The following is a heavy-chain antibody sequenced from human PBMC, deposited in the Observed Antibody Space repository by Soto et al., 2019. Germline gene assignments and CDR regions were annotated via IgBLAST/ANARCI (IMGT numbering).Heavy chain of an antibody. CDR2: ISGSGGST. D-gene: IGHD3-3*01. CDR1: GFTFSSYA. J-gene: IGHJ5*02. V-gene: IGHV3-23*01. Sequence: GGSLRLSCAASGFTFSSYAMSWVRQSPGKGLEWVSAISGSGGSTYYADSVKGRFTISRDNSKNTLYLQMNSLRAEDTAVYYCAKLPPPPITIFARGFGWFDPWGQGTLVTVSS. CDR3: AKLPPPPITIFARGFGWFDP.